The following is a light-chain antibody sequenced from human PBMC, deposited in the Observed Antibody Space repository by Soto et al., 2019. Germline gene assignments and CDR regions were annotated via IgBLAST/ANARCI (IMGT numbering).Light chain of an antibody. J-gene: IGKJ1*01. CDR1: QSVSNNY. V-gene: IGKV3-20*01. CDR3: HQHGGSPET. CDR2: RAS. Sequence: EIVLTQSPGTLSLSPGERATLSCRASQSVSNNYVAWYQQKPGQAPRLLIFRASIKATGIPDRFSGSGSGTEFLLTSRGMEPEDSGIYHCHQHGGSPETFGQGTKLEIK.